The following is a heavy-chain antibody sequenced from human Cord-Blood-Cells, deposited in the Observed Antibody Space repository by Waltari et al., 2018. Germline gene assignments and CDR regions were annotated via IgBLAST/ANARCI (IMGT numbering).Heavy chain of an antibody. CDR2: IYSGGST. D-gene: IGHD3-10*01. CDR3: ARGGRFGEDFDY. CDR1: GSTVRSNY. V-gene: IGHV3-53*01. J-gene: IGHJ4*02. Sequence: EVQLVESGVGLIQPGGSLRLSCAPSGSTVRSNYMSWVRQAPGKGLEWVSVIYSGGSTYYADSVKGRFTISRDNSKNTLYLQMNSLRAEDTAVYYCARGGRFGEDFDYWGQGTLVTVSS.